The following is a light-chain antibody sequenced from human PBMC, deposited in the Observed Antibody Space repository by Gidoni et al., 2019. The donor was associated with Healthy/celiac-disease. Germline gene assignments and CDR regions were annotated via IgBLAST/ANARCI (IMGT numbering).Light chain of an antibody. CDR3: QSYDSSNLYV. J-gene: IGLJ1*01. Sequence: NFMLTQPHSVSESAGKTVTISCTRSSGSIASNYVQWYQQRPGSAPTTAIYEDNQRPSGVPDRFSGSIDSSSNSASLTISGLKTEDEADYYCQSYDSSNLYVFGTGTNVTVL. V-gene: IGLV6-57*04. CDR1: SGSIASNY. CDR2: EDN.